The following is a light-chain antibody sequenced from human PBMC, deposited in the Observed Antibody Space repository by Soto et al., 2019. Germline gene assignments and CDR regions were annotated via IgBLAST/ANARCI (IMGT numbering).Light chain of an antibody. V-gene: IGLV2-14*03. CDR2: DVS. J-gene: IGLJ2*01. Sequence: QSVLTQPASVSGSPGQSITISCTGTISDVGRYNYVSWYQQHPGKVPKLMIYDVSNRPSGVSNRFSGSKSGNTASLTISGLQAEDEADYYCSSYTSSNTLVFGGGTKLTVL. CDR1: ISDVGRYNY. CDR3: SSYTSSNTLV.